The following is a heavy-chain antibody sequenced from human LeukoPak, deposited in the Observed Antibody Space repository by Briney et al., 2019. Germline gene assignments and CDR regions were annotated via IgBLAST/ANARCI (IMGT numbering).Heavy chain of an antibody. CDR1: SGSISSSSYY. CDR3: ARDDSFDL. D-gene: IGHD2-21*02. CDR2: IYYSGST. V-gene: IGHV4-39*07. Sequence: SETLSLTCTVSSGSISSSSYYWGWIRQPPGKGLEWIGSIYYSGSTYYNPSLKSRVTISVDTSKNQFSLKLSSVTAADTAVYYCARDDSFDLWGRGTLVTVSS. J-gene: IGHJ2*01.